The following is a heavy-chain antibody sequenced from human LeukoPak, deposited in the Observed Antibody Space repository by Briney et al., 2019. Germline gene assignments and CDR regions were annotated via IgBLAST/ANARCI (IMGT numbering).Heavy chain of an antibody. J-gene: IGHJ4*02. V-gene: IGHV4-61*02. Sequence: SETLSLTCTVSGGSISSGSYYWTWIRQPAGKGLEWIGRIYTSGSTNYNPSLKSRVTISVDTSKNQCSLKLRSVTAADTAVYYCARDWGVGIFDYWGQGTLVTVSS. CDR1: GGSISSGSYY. CDR3: ARDWGVGIFDY. D-gene: IGHD2-8*01. CDR2: IYTSGST.